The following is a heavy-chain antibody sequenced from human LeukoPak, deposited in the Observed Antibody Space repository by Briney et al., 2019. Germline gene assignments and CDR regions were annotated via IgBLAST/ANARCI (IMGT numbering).Heavy chain of an antibody. CDR1: GFTFSSYE. CDR2: ITGSGGTT. J-gene: IGHJ4*02. D-gene: IGHD3-10*01. Sequence: QPGGSLRLSCAASGFTFSSYEMNWVRQAPGKGLEWVSGITGSGGTTYYADSAKGRFTISRDNSKNTLYVQMNSLRVEDTAVYYCARDLASAYWGQGTLVTVSS. V-gene: IGHV3-23*01. CDR3: ARDLASAY.